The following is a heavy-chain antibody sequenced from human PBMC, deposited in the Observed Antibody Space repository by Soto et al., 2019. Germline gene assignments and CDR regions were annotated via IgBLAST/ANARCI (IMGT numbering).Heavy chain of an antibody. D-gene: IGHD2-8*01. V-gene: IGHV4-30-4*01. Sequence: QVQLQESGPGLVKPSQTLSLTCTVSGGSISSGDYYWSWIRQPPGKGLEWIGYIYDSGSTYYNSSLKSRVNSTLDTSKNQVSLKLTPVTAADTAVYYCARDNGVGPWGQGTLVTVSS. CDR2: IYDSGST. J-gene: IGHJ5*02. CDR1: GGSISSGDYY. CDR3: ARDNGVGP.